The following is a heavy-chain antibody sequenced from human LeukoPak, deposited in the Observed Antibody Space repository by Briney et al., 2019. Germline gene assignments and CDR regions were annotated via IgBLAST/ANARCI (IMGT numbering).Heavy chain of an antibody. Sequence: SETLSLTCTVSGGSISGLYWSWIRQPPGKGLEWIGFIYYSGTTSYNPSLKRRVTIPIGTSSNQFSLRVRSVTAADTAVYYCARHVMRNHPGGSSYTHAFDTWGQGTRVTVSS. CDR2: IYYSGTT. J-gene: IGHJ3*02. CDR1: GGSISGLY. CDR3: ARHVMRNHPGGSSYTHAFDT. V-gene: IGHV4-59*08. D-gene: IGHD2-8*02.